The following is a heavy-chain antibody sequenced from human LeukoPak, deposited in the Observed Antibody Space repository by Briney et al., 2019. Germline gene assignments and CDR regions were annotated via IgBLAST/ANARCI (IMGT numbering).Heavy chain of an antibody. CDR2: IYPGDSDT. Sequence: GASLQISCKGSGSIFTIYWIGWVRQLPGKGLEWMGIIYPGDSDTTYSPSFQGQVTISADRSINTAYLHWSSLEASDTAIYYCARRLKNSNGWTFDYWGQGTLITVSS. CDR3: ARRLKNSNGWTFDY. V-gene: IGHV5-51*01. D-gene: IGHD6-19*01. CDR1: GSIFTIYW. J-gene: IGHJ4*02.